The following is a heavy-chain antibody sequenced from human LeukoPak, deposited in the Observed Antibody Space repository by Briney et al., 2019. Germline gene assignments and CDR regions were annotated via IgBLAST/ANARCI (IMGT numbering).Heavy chain of an antibody. CDR1: GGTFSSYA. Sequence: ASVNVSFNASGGTFSSYAISWERHAPGQGLEWMGGIIPIFGTANYAQKFQGTVTITAGESTSTAYMELSSLRTEDTAVYYCARAPGYSYGTFDYWGQGTLVTVSS. CDR2: IIPIFGTA. J-gene: IGHJ4*02. CDR3: ARAPGYSYGTFDY. D-gene: IGHD5-18*01. V-gene: IGHV1-69*13.